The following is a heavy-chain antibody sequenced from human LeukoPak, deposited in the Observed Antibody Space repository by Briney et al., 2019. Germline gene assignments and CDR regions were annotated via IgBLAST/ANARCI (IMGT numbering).Heavy chain of an antibody. V-gene: IGHV1-2*02. D-gene: IGHD1-7*01. CDR3: ASREGNWNYGGYYYGMDV. J-gene: IGHJ6*02. CDR1: GYTFTSYA. CDR2: INPNSGGT. Sequence: GASVKVSCKASGYTFTSYAIAWVRQAPGQGLEWMGWINPNSGGTNYAQKFQGRVTMTRDTSISTAYMELSRLRSDDTAVYYCASREGNWNYGGYYYGMDVWGQGTTVTVSS.